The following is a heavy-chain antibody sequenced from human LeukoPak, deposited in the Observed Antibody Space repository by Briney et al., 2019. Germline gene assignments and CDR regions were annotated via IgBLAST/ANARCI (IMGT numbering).Heavy chain of an antibody. CDR3: AKDWYYYGSGSLYFDY. J-gene: IGHJ4*02. D-gene: IGHD3-10*01. Sequence: PGGSLRLSCAASGFTFSSYAISWVRQAPGKGLEWVSAISGSGGSTYYADSVKGRFTISRDNSKNTLYLQMNSLRAEDTAVYYCAKDWYYYGSGSLYFDYWGQGNLVTVSS. CDR1: GFTFSSYA. CDR2: ISGSGGST. V-gene: IGHV3-23*01.